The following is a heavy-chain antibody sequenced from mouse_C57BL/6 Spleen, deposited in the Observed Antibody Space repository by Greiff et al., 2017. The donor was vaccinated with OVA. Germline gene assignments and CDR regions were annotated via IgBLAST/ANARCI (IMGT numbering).Heavy chain of an antibody. J-gene: IGHJ4*01. CDR3: ASEWLLPPYAMDY. D-gene: IGHD2-3*01. V-gene: IGHV2-5*01. CDR2: IWRGGST. Sequence: VHLVESGPGLVQPSQSLSITCTVSGFSLTSYGVHWVRQSPGKGLEWLGVIWRGGSTDYNAAFMSRLSITKDNSKSQVFFKMNSLQADDTAIYYCASEWLLPPYAMDYWGQGTSVTVSS. CDR1: GFSLTSYG.